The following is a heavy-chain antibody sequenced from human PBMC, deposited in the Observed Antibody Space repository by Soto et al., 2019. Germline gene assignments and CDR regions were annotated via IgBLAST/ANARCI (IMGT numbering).Heavy chain of an antibody. D-gene: IGHD6-13*01. CDR1: GFTFSSYG. CDR2: ISYDGSNK. J-gene: IGHJ5*02. V-gene: IGHV3-30*18. Sequence: GGPLRLSCAASGFTFSSYGMHWIRQAPGKGLEWVAVISYDGSNKYYADSVKGRFTISRDNSKNTLYLQMNSLRAEDTAVYYCAKDLIAAAGTGNWFDPWGQGTLVTVSS. CDR3: AKDLIAAAGTGNWFDP.